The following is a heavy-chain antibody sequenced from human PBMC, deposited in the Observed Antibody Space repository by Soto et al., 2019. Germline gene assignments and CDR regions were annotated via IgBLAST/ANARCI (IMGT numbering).Heavy chain of an antibody. D-gene: IGHD3-22*01. CDR3: ARAVYYDSSGYFDY. CDR2: INHGGST. J-gene: IGHJ4*02. Sequence: SETLSLTCGVSGGSFSGYSWSWIRQPPGKGLEWIGEINHGGSTYYNPSLKSRVTITVDRSKNQFSLKLSSVTAADMAVYYCARAVYYDSSGYFDYWGQGTLVTVSS. V-gene: IGHV4-34*01. CDR1: GGSFSGYS.